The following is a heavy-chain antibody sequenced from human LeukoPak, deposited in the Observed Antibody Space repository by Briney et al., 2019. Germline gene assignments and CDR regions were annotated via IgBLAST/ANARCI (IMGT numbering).Heavy chain of an antibody. D-gene: IGHD3-22*01. CDR3: ARARNDYDSNGFSLLEY. CDR2: IWYDGSNI. CDR1: GISFSSHV. Sequence: PGTSLRLSCVVSGISFSSHVMHWVRQAPGKGLEWVAVIWYDGSNIWYADSVKGRFTISRDNSKNTLYLQMNSLRAEDTALYYCARARNDYDSNGFSLLEYWGQGTLVTVSS. V-gene: IGHV3-33*01. J-gene: IGHJ4*02.